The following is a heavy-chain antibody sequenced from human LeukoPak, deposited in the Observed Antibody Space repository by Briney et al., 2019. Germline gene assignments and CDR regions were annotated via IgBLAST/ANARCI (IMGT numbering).Heavy chain of an antibody. D-gene: IGHD3-16*01. CDR2: ISASGGST. J-gene: IGHJ4*02. V-gene: IGHV3-23*01. CDR3: ATPHTGPGGRTNYPPHY. Sequence: PGGSLRLSCAASGFTFSSYAMSWVRQAPGKGLEWVSRISASGGSTYYTDSVKGRFTISRDNSKNTLYLQMNSLRAEDTALYYCATPHTGPGGRTNYPPHYWGQGTLVTVSS. CDR1: GFTFSSYA.